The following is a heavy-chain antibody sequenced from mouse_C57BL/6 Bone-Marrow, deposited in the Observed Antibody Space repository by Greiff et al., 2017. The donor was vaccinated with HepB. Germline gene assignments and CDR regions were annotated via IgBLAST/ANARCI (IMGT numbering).Heavy chain of an antibody. J-gene: IGHJ4*01. D-gene: IGHD2-5*01. CDR1: GYTFTSYW. CDR3: AREYYSNYGAMDY. CDR2: IYPGSGST. V-gene: IGHV1-55*01. Sequence: QVQLQQPGAELVKPGASVKMSCKASGYTFTSYWITWVKQRPGQGLEWIGDIYPGSGSTNYNEKFKSKATLTVDTSSSTAYMQLSSLTSEDSAVYYCAREYYSNYGAMDYWGQGTSVTVSS.